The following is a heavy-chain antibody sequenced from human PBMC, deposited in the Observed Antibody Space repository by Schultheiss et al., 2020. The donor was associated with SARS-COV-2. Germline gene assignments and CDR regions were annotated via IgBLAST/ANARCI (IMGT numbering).Heavy chain of an antibody. CDR2: IYYSGST. CDR1: GGSISSGGYY. V-gene: IGHV4-39*01. J-gene: IGHJ5*02. CDR3: ARLERGGWFDP. Sequence: SETLSLTCTVSGGSISSGGYYWGWIRQPPGKGLEWIGSIYYSGSTYYNPSLKSRVTISVDTSKNQFSLKLSSVTAADTAVYYCARLERGGWFDPWGQGTLVTVSS. D-gene: IGHD3-16*01.